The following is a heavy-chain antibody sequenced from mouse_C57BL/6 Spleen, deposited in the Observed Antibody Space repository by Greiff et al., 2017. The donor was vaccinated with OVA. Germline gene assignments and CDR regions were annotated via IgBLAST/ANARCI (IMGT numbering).Heavy chain of an antibody. D-gene: IGHD2-4*01. V-gene: IGHV14-4*01. J-gene: IGHJ3*01. Sequence: VQLQQSGAELVRPGASVKLSCTASGFNIKDDYMHWVKQRPEQGLEWIGWIDPENGDTEYASKFQGKATITADTSSNTAYLQLSSLTSEDTAVYYCIGDYDSWFAYWGKGTLVTVSA. CDR1: GFNIKDDY. CDR3: IGDYDSWFAY. CDR2: IDPENGDT.